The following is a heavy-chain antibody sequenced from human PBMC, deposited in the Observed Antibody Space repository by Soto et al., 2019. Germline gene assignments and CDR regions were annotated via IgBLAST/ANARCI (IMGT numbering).Heavy chain of an antibody. J-gene: IGHJ4*02. CDR2: IDGVGTGT. D-gene: IGHD1-20*01. Sequence: EVQLVQSGGGSVQPGGSLRLSCAASGFTFTNYWMHWVRQVPGKGLVWVSRIDGVGTGTSYSDSVRGRFTISRDNAENMLYLQMNSLRAEDTAVYYFTTVFVYWGQGTLVTVSS. CDR1: GFTFTNYW. CDR3: TTVFVY. V-gene: IGHV3-74*01.